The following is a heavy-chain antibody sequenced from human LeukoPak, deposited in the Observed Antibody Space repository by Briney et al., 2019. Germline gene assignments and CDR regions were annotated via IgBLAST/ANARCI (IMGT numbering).Heavy chain of an antibody. CDR2: LSASGDAT. V-gene: IGHV3-23*01. J-gene: IGHJ3*02. CDR1: GFTFTIYP. Sequence: GGSLRLSCAASGFTFTIYPMMWVRLAPGKGLEWVSALSASGDATYYADSVKGRFTISRDNSKNTLYLQINSLRAEDTAVYYCAKDGGIWGQGTMVTVSS. CDR3: AKDGGI.